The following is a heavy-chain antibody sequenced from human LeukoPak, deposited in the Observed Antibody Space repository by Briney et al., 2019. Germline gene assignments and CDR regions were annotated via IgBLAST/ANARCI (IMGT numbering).Heavy chain of an antibody. CDR3: TRGGVVTIFDY. CDR2: IRSKANSYAT. D-gene: IGHD2-21*02. CDR1: GFTFSGSA. Sequence: GGSLRLSCAASGFTFSGSAMHWVRQASGKGLEWVGRIRSKANSYATAYAASVKGRFTISRDDSKNTAYLQMNSLKTEDTAVYYCTRGGVVTIFDYWGQGTLVTVSS. V-gene: IGHV3-73*01. J-gene: IGHJ4*02.